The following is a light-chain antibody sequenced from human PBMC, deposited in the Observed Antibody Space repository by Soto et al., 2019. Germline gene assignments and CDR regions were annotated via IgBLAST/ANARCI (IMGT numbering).Light chain of an antibody. J-gene: IGKJ1*01. Sequence: DIQMTQSPSSLSASVGDRVTITCRASQSLSSYLNWYHQKPGKAPKLLIYSASSLQSGVPSRFSGSRSGTDFTLTISSLQPEDFATYYCQQSYTTPWTFGQGTKVEIK. CDR3: QQSYTTPWT. CDR2: SAS. V-gene: IGKV1-39*01. CDR1: QSLSSY.